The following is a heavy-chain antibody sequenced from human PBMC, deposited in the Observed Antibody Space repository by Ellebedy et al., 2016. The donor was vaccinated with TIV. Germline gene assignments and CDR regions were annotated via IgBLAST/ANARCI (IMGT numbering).Heavy chain of an antibody. J-gene: IGHJ4*02. CDR1: GGTFSRHV. Sequence: AASVKVSCKASGGTFSRHVISWVRQAPGQGLEWMGRIIPILGIANYAQKFQGGVTITADKSTSTAYMELSSLRSEDTAVYYCARSEDTSGYFYFFDYWGQGTLVTVSS. V-gene: IGHV1-69*04. D-gene: IGHD3-22*01. CDR3: ARSEDTSGYFYFFDY. CDR2: IIPILGIA.